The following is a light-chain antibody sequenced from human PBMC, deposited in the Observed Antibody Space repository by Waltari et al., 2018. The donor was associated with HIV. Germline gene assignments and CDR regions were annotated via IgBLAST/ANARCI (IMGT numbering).Light chain of an antibody. CDR1: NSDVGGYNS. J-gene: IGLJ2*01. V-gene: IGLV2-14*01. Sequence: QSALTQPASVSGSPGQSITLSCTGTNSDVGGYNSVSWYQQYPSKAPKLMIYDVSNRPSGVSNRFSASKSGNTASLTISGLQAEDEADYYCSSYTSSSTVVFGGGTKLTVL. CDR2: DVS. CDR3: SSYTSSSTVV.